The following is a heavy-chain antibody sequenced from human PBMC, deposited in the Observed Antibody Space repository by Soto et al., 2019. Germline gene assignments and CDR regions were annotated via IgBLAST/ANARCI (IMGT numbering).Heavy chain of an antibody. V-gene: IGHV4-31*03. CDR2: IYYSGST. CDR1: GGSISSGGYY. Sequence: PSETLSLTCTVSGGSISSGGYYWSWIRQHPGKGLEWIGYIYYSGSTYYNPSLKSRVTISVDTSKNQFSLKLSSVTAADTAVYYCARRRGSYCSSTSCDYPNWFDPWGQGTLVTVSS. D-gene: IGHD2-2*01. J-gene: IGHJ5*02. CDR3: ARRRGSYCSSTSCDYPNWFDP.